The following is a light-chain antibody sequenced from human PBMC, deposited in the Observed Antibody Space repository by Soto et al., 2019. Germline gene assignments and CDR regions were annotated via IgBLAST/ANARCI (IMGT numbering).Light chain of an antibody. CDR1: QSVVTN. Sequence: EIVVTQSPATLSVSPGERATLSCRTSQSVVTNLAWYQQKPGQAPRLLIYGASTMATGIPARFSGSGSGTDFTLSISSLQSEDFAVYYCQQSNDWPYTFGPGTKLEIK. CDR2: GAS. J-gene: IGKJ2*01. CDR3: QQSNDWPYT. V-gene: IGKV3-15*01.